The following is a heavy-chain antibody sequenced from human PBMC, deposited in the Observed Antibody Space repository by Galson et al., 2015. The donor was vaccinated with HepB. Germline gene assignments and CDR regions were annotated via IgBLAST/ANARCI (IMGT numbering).Heavy chain of an antibody. Sequence: SPRPSSAASRFTFRTYWMYWVRQAPGKGLAWAAAIKNDGGDKYYADSVQGRCTISRDHADNSLYLHINSLRNEDTAVYYCAKDHITGWSFDSWGQGTLVTVSS. CDR2: IKNDGGDK. D-gene: IGHD6-19*01. J-gene: IGHJ4*02. CDR3: AKDHITGWSFDS. CDR1: RFTFRTYW. V-gene: IGHV3-7*03.